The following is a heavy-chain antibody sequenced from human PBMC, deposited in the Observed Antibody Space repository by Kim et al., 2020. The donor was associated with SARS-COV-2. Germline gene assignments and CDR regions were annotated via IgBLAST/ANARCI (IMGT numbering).Heavy chain of an antibody. CDR3: ARVARYYYGMDV. J-gene: IGHJ6*02. Sequence: GGSLRLSCAASGFTFSDYYMSWIRQAPGKGLEWVSYISSSSSYTNYADSVKGRFTISRDNAKNSLYLQMNSLRAEDTAVYYCARVARYYYGMDVWGQGTTVTVSS. CDR2: ISSSSSYT. CDR1: GFTFSDYY. V-gene: IGHV3-11*06.